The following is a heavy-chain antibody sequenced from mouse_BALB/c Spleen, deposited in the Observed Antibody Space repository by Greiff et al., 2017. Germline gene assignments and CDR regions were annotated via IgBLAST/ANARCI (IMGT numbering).Heavy chain of an antibody. CDR2: ISSGSSTI. D-gene: IGHD2-4*01. Sequence: EVQRVESGGGLVQPGGSRKLSCAASGFTFSSFGMHWVRQAPEKGLEWVAYISSGSSTIYYADTVKGRFTISRDNPKNTLFLQMTSLRSEDTAMYYCARAPSTMITPFDYWGQGTTLTVSS. CDR1: GFTFSSFG. CDR3: ARAPSTMITPFDY. V-gene: IGHV5-17*02. J-gene: IGHJ2*01.